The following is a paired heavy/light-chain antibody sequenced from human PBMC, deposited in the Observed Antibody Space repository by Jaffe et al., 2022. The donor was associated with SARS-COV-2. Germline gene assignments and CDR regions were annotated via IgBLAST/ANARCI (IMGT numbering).Light chain of an antibody. CDR3: SAWDDSLSGPV. CDR2: RNI. V-gene: IGLV1-47*01. Sequence: QSVLTQPPSASGTPGQRVTITCSGNSSNIGSSYVYWYQQLPGTAPKLLIYRNIQRPSGVPDRFSGFKSGTSASLAISGLRSEDEADYYCSAWDDSLSGPVFGGGTKLTVL. CDR1: SSNIGSSY. J-gene: IGLJ3*02.
Heavy chain of an antibody. Sequence: EVQLLESGGGLVQPGGSLRLSCGASGFKLTTYAMSWVRQPPGKGLEWVSSISVSGDSTFYADSVKGRCTISRDSSENTLFLLMNSLADEDTAVYYCAKGAADGMDVWGQGTTVTVSS. CDR3: AKGAADGMDV. J-gene: IGHJ6*02. V-gene: IGHV3-23*01. CDR1: GFKLTTYA. CDR2: ISVSGDST.